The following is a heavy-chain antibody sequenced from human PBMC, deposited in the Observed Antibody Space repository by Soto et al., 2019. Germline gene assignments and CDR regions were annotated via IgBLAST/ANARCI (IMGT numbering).Heavy chain of an antibody. J-gene: IGHJ4*02. Sequence: SETLSLTCTVSGGSISSYYWSWIRQPPGKGLEWIGYIYYSGSTNYNPSLKSRVTISVDTSKNQFSLKLSPVTAADTAVYYCARRYGGNFDYWGQGTLVTVSS. CDR2: IYYSGST. V-gene: IGHV4-59*01. CDR1: GGSISSYY. D-gene: IGHD4-17*01. CDR3: ARRYGGNFDY.